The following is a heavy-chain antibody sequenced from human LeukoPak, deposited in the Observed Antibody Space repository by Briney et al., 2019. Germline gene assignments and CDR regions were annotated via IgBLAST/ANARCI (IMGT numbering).Heavy chain of an antibody. D-gene: IGHD7-27*01. V-gene: IGHV3-23*01. Sequence: GGSPRLSCAASGFTFKNYAMSWVRQAPGEGLEWVSTIAGVADDSYYADSVKGRFTISRDISRETVYLQVDRLRGDDTAVYYCTKALNWGSTFEAFDIWGQRTVVTVSS. CDR1: GFTFKNYA. CDR2: IAGVADDS. CDR3: TKALNWGSTFEAFDI. J-gene: IGHJ3*02.